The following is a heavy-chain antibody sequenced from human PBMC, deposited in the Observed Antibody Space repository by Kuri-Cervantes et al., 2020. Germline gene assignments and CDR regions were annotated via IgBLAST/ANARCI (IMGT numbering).Heavy chain of an antibody. D-gene: IGHD1-26*01. CDR3: ARDVIVGATGTYYYYGMDV. J-gene: IGHJ6*02. CDR2: ISSSSNTI. V-gene: IGHV3-48*02. Sequence: GESLKISCAASGFTFSSYSMNWVRQAPGKGQEWVSYISSSSNTIYYADSVKGRFTISSDNAKNSLYLLINSLRDEDTAVYYCARDVIVGATGTYYYYGMDVWGQGTTVTVSS. CDR1: GFTFSSYS.